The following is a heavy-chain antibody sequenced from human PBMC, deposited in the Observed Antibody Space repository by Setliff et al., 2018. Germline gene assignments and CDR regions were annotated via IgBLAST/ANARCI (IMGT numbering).Heavy chain of an antibody. CDR1: GGSISSGDAS. CDR3: ASERESASRQTYFDS. D-gene: IGHD2-15*01. Sequence: SETLSLTFAVSGGSISSGDASWSWVRQPPGKGLAWIGYIYYSGNSNYDTNYNPSLKSRVTILSDTSKNQFSLILSSVTAADTAVYYCASERESASRQTYFDSWGQGTLVTVSS. V-gene: IGHV4-61*08. CDR2: IYYSGNSNYDT. J-gene: IGHJ4*02.